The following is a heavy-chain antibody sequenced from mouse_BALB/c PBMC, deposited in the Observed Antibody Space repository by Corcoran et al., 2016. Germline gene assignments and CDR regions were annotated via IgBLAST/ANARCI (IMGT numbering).Heavy chain of an antibody. V-gene: IGHV9-1*02. CDR2: INTYTGEP. Sequence: QINLVQSGPELKKPGETVKSSCTASGYTFTTSGMNWVKQAPGKGLEWMGWINTYTGEPTYADDFKGRFAFSLETTASTAYLQINNLKNEDMATYFCAREPYAMDYWGQGTSVTVSA. CDR3: AREPYAMDY. CDR1: GYTFTTSG. J-gene: IGHJ4*01.